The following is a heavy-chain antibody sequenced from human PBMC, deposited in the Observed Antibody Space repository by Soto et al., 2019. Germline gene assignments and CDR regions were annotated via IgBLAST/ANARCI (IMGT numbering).Heavy chain of an antibody. J-gene: IGHJ4*02. CDR2: ISSSSSYI. Sequence: GGSLRLSCAASGFTFSSYSMNWVRQAPGKGLEWVSSISSSSSYIYYADSVKGRFTISRDNAKTSLFLDMNGLRVDDSAVYYCARVVACSSGSCYATPFFDHWGQGALVTVS. D-gene: IGHD2-15*01. CDR3: ARVVACSSGSCYATPFFDH. CDR1: GFTFSSYS. V-gene: IGHV3-21*01.